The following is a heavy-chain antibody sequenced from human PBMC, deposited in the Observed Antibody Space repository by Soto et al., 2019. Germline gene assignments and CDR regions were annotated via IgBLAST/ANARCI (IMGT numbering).Heavy chain of an antibody. CDR3: ARDLRGHSDYYYYGIDV. D-gene: IGHD3-10*01. CDR2: INHSGST. V-gene: IGHV4-34*01. Sequence: PSETLSLTCAVYGGSFSGYYWSWIRQPPGKGLEWIGEINHSGSTNYNPSLKSRVTISVDTSKNQFSLKLSSVTAAYTAVYYCARDLRGHSDYYYYGIDVSGQGTTVTVSS. CDR1: GGSFSGYY. J-gene: IGHJ6*02.